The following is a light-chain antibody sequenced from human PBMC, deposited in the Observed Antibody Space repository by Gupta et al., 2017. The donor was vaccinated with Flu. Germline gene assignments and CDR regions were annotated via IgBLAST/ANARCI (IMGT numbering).Light chain of an antibody. CDR1: QAISNW. V-gene: IGKV1-12*01. CDR2: GAS. CDR3: QQTNRFPYT. J-gene: IGKJ2*01. Sequence: DIQITQSPSSVSASVGDRVTMTCRASQAISNWLDWYQQKPGKAPKLLIYGASSLQSGVPSRFSGNGSGTDFTLTISSLQPEDFATYYCQQTNRFPYTFGQGSKLEIK.